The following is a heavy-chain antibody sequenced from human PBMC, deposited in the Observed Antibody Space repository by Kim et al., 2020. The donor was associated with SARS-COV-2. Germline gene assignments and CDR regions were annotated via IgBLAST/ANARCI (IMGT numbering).Heavy chain of an antibody. J-gene: IGHJ3*02. CDR1: GFTFSSYW. CDR3: ASEGGYCSSTSCPDAFDI. Sequence: GGSLRLSCAASGFTFSSYWMSWVRQAPGKGLEWVANIKQDGSEKYYVDSVKGRFTISRDNAKNSLYLQMNSLRAEDTAVYYCASEGGYCSSTSCPDAFDIWGQGTMVTVSS. CDR2: IKQDGSEK. D-gene: IGHD2-2*01. V-gene: IGHV3-7*01.